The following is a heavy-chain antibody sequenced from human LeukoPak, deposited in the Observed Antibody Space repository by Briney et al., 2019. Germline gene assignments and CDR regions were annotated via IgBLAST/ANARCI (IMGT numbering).Heavy chain of an antibody. D-gene: IGHD1-1*01. J-gene: IGHJ4*02. Sequence: GGSLRLSCVASGFTFSSFSMNWVRQAPGKGLEWISYISASSSTMYYADSVKGRFTISRDNAKNSLSLQINSLRDEDTAVLYCARDAGTGYFDYWGQGTLVTVSS. CDR1: GFTFSSFS. CDR2: ISASSSTM. CDR3: ARDAGTGYFDY. V-gene: IGHV3-48*02.